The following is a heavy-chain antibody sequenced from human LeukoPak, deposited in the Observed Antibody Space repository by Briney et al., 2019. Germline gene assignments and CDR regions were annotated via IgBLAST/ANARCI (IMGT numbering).Heavy chain of an antibody. D-gene: IGHD1-14*01. CDR2: ISSSSSYI. V-gene: IGHV3-21*01. J-gene: IGHJ5*02. Sequence: GVSLRLSCAASGFTFSSYSMNWVRQAPGKGLEWVSSISSSSSYIYYADSVKGRFTISRDNAKNSLYLQMNSLRAEDTAVYYCARDWRPTTKYNWFDPWGQGTLVTVSS. CDR3: ARDWRPTTKYNWFDP. CDR1: GFTFSSYS.